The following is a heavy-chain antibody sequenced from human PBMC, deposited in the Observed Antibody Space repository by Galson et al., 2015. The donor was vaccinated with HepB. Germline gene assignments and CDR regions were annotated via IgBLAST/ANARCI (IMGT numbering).Heavy chain of an antibody. CDR2: IIPIFGTA. Sequence: SVKVSCKASGGTFSSYAISWVRQAPGQGLEWMGGIIPIFGTANYAQKFQGRVTITADESTSTAYMELSSLRSEDTAVYYCARALTSYYYDSSGYYQHEAPYYYYYYMDVWGKGTTVTVSS. CDR3: ARALTSYYYDSSGYYQHEAPYYYYYYMDV. J-gene: IGHJ6*03. CDR1: GGTFSSYA. V-gene: IGHV1-69*13. D-gene: IGHD3-22*01.